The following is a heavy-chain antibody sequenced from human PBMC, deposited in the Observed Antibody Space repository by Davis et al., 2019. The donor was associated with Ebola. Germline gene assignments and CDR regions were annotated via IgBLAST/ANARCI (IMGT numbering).Heavy chain of an antibody. CDR3: ARGGDSSVWYARFDY. CDR2: ISSSSSTL. CDR1: GFTFSRYS. Sequence: PGGSLRLSCAASGFTFSRYSMNWVRQAPGKGLEWVSYISSSSSTLYYADSVRGRFIVSRDSAKSSVSLQLNSLRDDDTAVYYCARGGDSSVWYARFDYWGQGILVTVSS. J-gene: IGHJ4*02. D-gene: IGHD6-13*01. V-gene: IGHV3-48*02.